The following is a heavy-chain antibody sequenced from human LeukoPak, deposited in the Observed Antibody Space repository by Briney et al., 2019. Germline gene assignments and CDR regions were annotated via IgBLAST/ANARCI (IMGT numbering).Heavy chain of an antibody. D-gene: IGHD3-10*01. CDR2: ISNDGSNK. CDR3: AKGRGAFDI. Sequence: GRSLRRSCVASGFTFSSYGMHWVRQAPGKGLEWVAVISNDGSNKYYADSVKGRFTISRDNSKNTLYLQMNSLRAEGTAVYYCAKGRGAFDIWGQGTMVTVSS. J-gene: IGHJ3*02. CDR1: GFTFSSYG. V-gene: IGHV3-30*18.